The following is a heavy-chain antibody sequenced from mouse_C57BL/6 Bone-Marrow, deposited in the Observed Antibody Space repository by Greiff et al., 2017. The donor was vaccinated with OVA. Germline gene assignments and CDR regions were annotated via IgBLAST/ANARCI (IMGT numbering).Heavy chain of an antibody. CDR2: ISDGGSYT. CDR1: GFTFSSYA. Sequence: EVQLVESGGGLVKPGGSLKLSCEASGFTFSSYAMSWVRQTPEKRLEWVATISDGGSYTAYPDNVKGRFTLSRDNAKNNLYLQMSHLKSEDTAMYYCARGVITTPDYAMDYWGQGTSVTVSS. V-gene: IGHV5-4*01. CDR3: ARGVITTPDYAMDY. J-gene: IGHJ4*01. D-gene: IGHD1-1*01.